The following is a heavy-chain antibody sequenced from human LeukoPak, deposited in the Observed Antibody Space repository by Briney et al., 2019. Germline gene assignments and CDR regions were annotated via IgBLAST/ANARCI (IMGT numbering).Heavy chain of an antibody. CDR2: IYSGGST. CDR3: ARGPYYYDSSGYYPDY. D-gene: IGHD3-22*01. CDR1: GFTVSSNY. V-gene: IGHV3-53*01. Sequence: PGGSLRLSCAASGFTVSSNYMSWVRQAPGKGLEWVSVIYSGGSTYYADSVKGRFTISRDNSKNTLYLQMNSLRAEDTAVYYCARGPYYYDSSGYYPDYWGQGTLVTVSS. J-gene: IGHJ4*02.